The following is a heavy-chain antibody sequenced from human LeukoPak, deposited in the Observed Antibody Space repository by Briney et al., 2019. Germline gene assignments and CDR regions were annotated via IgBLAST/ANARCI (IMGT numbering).Heavy chain of an antibody. CDR2: IYTSGST. J-gene: IGHJ6*03. CDR3: ARDGGYCSSTSCYPYYYMDV. CDR1: GGSISSYY. D-gene: IGHD2-2*01. Sequence: SETLSLTCTVSGGSISSYYWSWIRQPAGKGLEWIGRIYTSGSTNYNPSLKSRVTMSVDTSKNQFSLKLSSVTADDTAVYYCARDGGYCSSTSCYPYYYMDVWGKGTTVTVSS. V-gene: IGHV4-4*07.